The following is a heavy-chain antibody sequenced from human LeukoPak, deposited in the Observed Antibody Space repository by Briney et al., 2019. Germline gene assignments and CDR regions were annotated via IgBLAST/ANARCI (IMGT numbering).Heavy chain of an antibody. CDR2: IKPNSDAT. CDR3: ARGYGGNSVEIYFDN. V-gene: IGHV1-2*02. D-gene: IGHD4-23*01. J-gene: IGHJ4*02. Sequence: ASVKVSCKASGYTFAGYYMHWVRQAPGQGLEWMGCIKPNSDATDYAQKFQGRVTMTSDTSISTAYMELSRLNSDDTAVYYCARGYGGNSVEIYFDNWGQGTLATVSS. CDR1: GYTFAGYY.